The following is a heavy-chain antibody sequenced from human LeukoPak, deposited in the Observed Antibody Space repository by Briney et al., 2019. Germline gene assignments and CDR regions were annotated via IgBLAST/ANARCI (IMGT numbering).Heavy chain of an antibody. CDR1: GYTFIGFY. Sequence: ASVKVSCKASGYTFIGFYMHWVRQAPGQGPEWMGWINCNGGGTSYAQKFQGRVTMTRDTSISTAYMELSRLTSDDTAVYYCARQRKTMVRGVTWFDPWGQGTLVTVSS. CDR2: INCNGGGT. V-gene: IGHV1-2*02. D-gene: IGHD3-10*01. CDR3: ARQRKTMVRGVTWFDP. J-gene: IGHJ5*02.